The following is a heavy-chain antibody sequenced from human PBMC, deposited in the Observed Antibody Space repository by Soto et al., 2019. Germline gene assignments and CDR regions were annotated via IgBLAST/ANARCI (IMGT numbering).Heavy chain of an antibody. J-gene: IGHJ6*03. Sequence: QVQLQESGPGLVKPSQTLSLTCTVSGGSISSGGYYWSWIRQHPGKGLEWIGYIYYSGSTYYNPSLKSRVTMSGDTSENQFSLRLSSVTAADTAVYYCARKDSGYADYMDVWGKGTTVTVSS. V-gene: IGHV4-31*03. CDR3: ARKDSGYADYMDV. D-gene: IGHD5-12*01. CDR2: IYYSGST. CDR1: GGSISSGGYY.